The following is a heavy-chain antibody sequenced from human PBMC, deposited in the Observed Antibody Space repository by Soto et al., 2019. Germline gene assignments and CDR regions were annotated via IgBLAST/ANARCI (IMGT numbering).Heavy chain of an antibody. J-gene: IGHJ4*02. CDR3: VSQRTTVPTQAYFDY. V-gene: IGHV4-39*01. D-gene: IGHD4-17*01. CDR2: VYYRGRS. Sequence: TLSLTCTVSGGSVTNSSYYWGWIRQSPGKGLEWIGSVYYRGRSYSKSSVKSRVTISVDTSTNRFSLSLNSVTASDTAVYFCVSQRTTVPTQAYFDYWGPGALVTVSS. CDR1: GGSVTNSSYY.